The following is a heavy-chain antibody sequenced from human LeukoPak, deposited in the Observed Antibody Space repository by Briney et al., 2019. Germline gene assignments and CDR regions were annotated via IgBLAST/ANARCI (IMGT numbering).Heavy chain of an antibody. CDR1: GFTFSSYW. CDR3: ARDTDPDY. V-gene: IGHV3-7*05. J-gene: IGHJ4*02. CDR2: MNQDGSQK. Sequence: GGSLRLSCAASGFTFSSYWMTWVRQAPGKGLEWVASMNQDGSQKYYVDSVKGRFTISRDNAKNSLYLLMNSLRAEDTAVYYCARDTDPDYWGQGTLVTVSS.